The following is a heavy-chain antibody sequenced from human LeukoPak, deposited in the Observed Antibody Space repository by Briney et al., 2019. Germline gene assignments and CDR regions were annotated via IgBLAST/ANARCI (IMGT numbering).Heavy chain of an antibody. CDR2: ISGSGGQT. Sequence: PGGSLRLSCATSGFTFSNYAMSWVRQAPGKGLEWVSTISGSGGQTYHADSVKGRFTISRDNSKNTVYLQMNSLRAEDTAVYYCAKDPYGTRYFDYWGQGTLVTVSS. CDR1: GFTFSNYA. D-gene: IGHD2-2*01. V-gene: IGHV3-23*01. CDR3: AKDPYGTRYFDY. J-gene: IGHJ4*02.